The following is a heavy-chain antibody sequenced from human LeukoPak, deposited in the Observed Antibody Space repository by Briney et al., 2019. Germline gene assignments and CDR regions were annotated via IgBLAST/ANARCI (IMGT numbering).Heavy chain of an antibody. Sequence: ASVKVSCKASGGTFSSYAISWVRQAPGQGLEWMGRIIPILGIANYAQKFQGRVTITADKPTSTAYMELSSLRSEDTAVYYCAKDLGSSGYYHWGQGTLVTVSS. CDR1: GGTFSSYA. V-gene: IGHV1-69*04. J-gene: IGHJ5*02. CDR2: IIPILGIA. D-gene: IGHD3-22*01. CDR3: AKDLGSSGYYH.